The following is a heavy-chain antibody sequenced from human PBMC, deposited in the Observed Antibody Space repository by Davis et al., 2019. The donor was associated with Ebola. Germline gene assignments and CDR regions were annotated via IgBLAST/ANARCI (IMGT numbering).Heavy chain of an antibody. D-gene: IGHD3-10*01. J-gene: IGHJ5*02. V-gene: IGHV5-51*01. CDR3: ARRDGSGSYRRLHP. Sequence: KVSCKGYAYDFSTFWIGWVRQLPGKGLEWMGTIYPGDSDARYNPSFQGQVTMSVDTSINTAYLHWNTLKASDTAIYYCARRDGSGSYRRLHPWGQGTLVTVSS. CDR1: AYDFSTFW. CDR2: IYPGDSDA.